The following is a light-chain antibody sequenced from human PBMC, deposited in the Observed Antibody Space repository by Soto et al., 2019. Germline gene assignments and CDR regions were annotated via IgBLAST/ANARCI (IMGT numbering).Light chain of an antibody. V-gene: IGLV2-14*01. CDR1: SSDIGGSDY. CDR3: SSYVTSGTLV. Sequence: QSVLTQAASVSGSPGQSITIYCTGTSSDIGGSDYVSWYQKHPGKAPKVIIYEVSDRPSGVSDRFSGSKSGNTASLTISGLQAEDEADYYCSSYVTSGTLVFGGGTKVTVL. J-gene: IGLJ3*02. CDR2: EVS.